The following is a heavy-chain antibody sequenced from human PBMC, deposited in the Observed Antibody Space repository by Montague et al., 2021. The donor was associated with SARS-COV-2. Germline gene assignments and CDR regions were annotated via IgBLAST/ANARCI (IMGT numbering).Heavy chain of an antibody. D-gene: IGHD1-26*01. CDR3: VRDPAPSGSGTFYDY. CDR1: GDSVSHDF. J-gene: IGHJ4*02. CDR2: VYYSRSS. V-gene: IGHV4-59*02. Sequence: SETLSLTCTVSGDSVSHDFWTWIRQPPGKGLEWIGYVYYSRSSSYNPSLRGRVSIAVDMSKNQFSLRLSTVTAADTAIYYCVRDPAPSGSGTFYDYWGQGTLVAVSP.